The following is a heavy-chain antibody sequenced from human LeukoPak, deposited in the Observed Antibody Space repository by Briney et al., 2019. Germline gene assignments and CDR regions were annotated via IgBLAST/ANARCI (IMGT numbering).Heavy chain of an antibody. D-gene: IGHD2-21*02. CDR3: ARSIVVVTYYLDY. CDR1: GFSFGDYA. CDR2: IRSKRFGGTI. V-gene: IGHV3-49*04. Sequence: GGSLTLSCTTSGFSFGDYAMSWVRQAPGKGLEWIAFIRSKRFGGTIEYAASVKGRLTISRDDSKGTAYLQMNSLRPEDTAVYYCARSIVVVTYYLDYWGQRTLVTVSS. J-gene: IGHJ4*02.